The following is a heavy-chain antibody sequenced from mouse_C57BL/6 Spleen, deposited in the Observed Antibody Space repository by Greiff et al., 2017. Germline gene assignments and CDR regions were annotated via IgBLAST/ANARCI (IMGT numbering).Heavy chain of an antibody. D-gene: IGHD1-1*01. CDR2: INPSSGYT. J-gene: IGHJ2*01. CDR3: ARRTTVVAGDY. CDR1: GYTFTSYT. Sequence: QVHVKQSGAELARPGASVKMSCKASGYTFTSYTMHWVKQRPGQGLEWIGYINPSSGYTKYNQKFKDKATLTADKSSSTAYMQLSSLTSEDSAVYYCARRTTVVAGDYWGQGTTLTVSS. V-gene: IGHV1-4*01.